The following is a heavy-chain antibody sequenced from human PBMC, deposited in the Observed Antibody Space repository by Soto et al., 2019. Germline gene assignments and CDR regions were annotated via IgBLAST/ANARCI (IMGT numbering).Heavy chain of an antibody. CDR3: ARDPNIVATMGSIYYYYGMDV. CDR2: IKQDGSEQ. D-gene: IGHD5-12*01. V-gene: IGHV3-7*01. Sequence: EVQLVESGGGLVQPGGSLRLSCAASGFTFSSYWMSWVRQAPGKGLEWVANIKQDGSEQYYVDSVKGRFTISRDNAKNSLYLQRNSLRAEDTAVYYCARDPNIVATMGSIYYYYGMDVWGQGTTVTVSS. CDR1: GFTFSSYW. J-gene: IGHJ6*02.